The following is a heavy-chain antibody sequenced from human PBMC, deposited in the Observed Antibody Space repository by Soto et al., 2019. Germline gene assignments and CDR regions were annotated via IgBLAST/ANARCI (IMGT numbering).Heavy chain of an antibody. J-gene: IGHJ3*02. D-gene: IGHD7-27*01. CDR2: IYYSGST. CDR3: ARALKLGLFHDAFDI. Sequence: SETLSLTCTVSGGSISSGDYYWSWIRQPPGKGLEWIGYIYYSGSTYYNPSLKSRVTISVDTSKNQFSLKLSSVTAADTAVYYCARALKLGLFHDAFDIWGQGTMVTVSS. CDR1: GGSISSGDYY. V-gene: IGHV4-30-4*01.